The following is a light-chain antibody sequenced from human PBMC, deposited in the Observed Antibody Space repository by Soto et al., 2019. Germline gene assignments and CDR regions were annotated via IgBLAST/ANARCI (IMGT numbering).Light chain of an antibody. CDR1: SSNIGSKT. Sequence: QSVLTQPPSASGTPGQRVTISCSGSSSNIGSKTVNWYQQLPGTAPKVLIYNNNHRPSGVPDRFSGSKSGTSASLAISGLQSEDEADYYCSSYTSRSTLVFGTGTKVTVL. CDR3: SSYTSRSTLV. V-gene: IGLV1-44*01. J-gene: IGLJ1*01. CDR2: NNN.